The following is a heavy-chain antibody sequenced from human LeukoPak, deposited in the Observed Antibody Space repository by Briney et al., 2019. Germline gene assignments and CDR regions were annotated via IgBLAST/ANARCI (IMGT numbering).Heavy chain of an antibody. CDR1: EFTFSSYA. CDR2: ISYDGSNK. CDR3: AKGIRIPLWSYFDY. V-gene: IGHV3-30*04. J-gene: IGHJ4*02. Sequence: PGGSLRLSCAASEFTFSSYAMHWVRQAPGKGLEWVAVISYDGSNKYYADSVKGRFTISRDNSKNTLYLQMNSLRAEDTAVYYCAKGIRIPLWSYFDYWGQGTLVTVSS. D-gene: IGHD5-18*01.